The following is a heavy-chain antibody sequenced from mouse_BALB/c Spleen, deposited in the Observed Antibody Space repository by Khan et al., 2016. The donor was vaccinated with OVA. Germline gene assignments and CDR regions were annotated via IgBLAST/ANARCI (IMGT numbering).Heavy chain of an antibody. CDR1: GYTFTSYT. CDR3: VRXGAYYRNDGWFAY. CDR2: INPNNGYT. Sequence: QVQLKESGAELARPGASVKMSCKTSGYTFTSYTIHWIKLRPGQGLEWIGYINPNNGYTNYNQKFKDKATLTADKSSTTVYMQLSSLTSDDSAIYNCVRXGAYYRNDGWFAYWGQGTLVTVSA. J-gene: IGHJ3*01. D-gene: IGHD2-14*01. V-gene: IGHV1-4*01.